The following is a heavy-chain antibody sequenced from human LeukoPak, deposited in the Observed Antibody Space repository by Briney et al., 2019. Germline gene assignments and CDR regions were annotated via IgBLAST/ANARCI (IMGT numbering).Heavy chain of an antibody. V-gene: IGHV4-4*02. CDR1: GGSISSSNW. D-gene: IGHD2-15*01. CDR2: IYHSGST. CDR3: ASDHCSGGSCYPRYYYGMDV. J-gene: IGHJ6*04. Sequence: SGTLSLTCAVSGGSISSSNWWSWVRQPPGKGLEWIGEIYHSGSTNYNPSLKSRVTISVDKSKNQFSLKLSSVTAADTAVYYCASDHCSGGSCYPRYYYGMDVWGKGTTVTVSS.